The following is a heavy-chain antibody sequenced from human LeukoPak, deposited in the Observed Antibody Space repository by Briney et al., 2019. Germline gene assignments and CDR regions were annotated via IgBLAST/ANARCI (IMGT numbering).Heavy chain of an antibody. Sequence: SETLSLTCTVSGGSISSYFWGWIRQPAGKGLEWIGRIYSSGSTNYNPSLKSRITISVDKSKNQFSLKLSSVTAADTAVYYCAREPGLPGPSRSNDAFDIWGQGTMVTVSS. CDR2: IYSSGST. CDR3: AREPGLPGPSRSNDAFDI. CDR1: GGSISSYF. J-gene: IGHJ3*02. V-gene: IGHV4-4*07. D-gene: IGHD2-8*02.